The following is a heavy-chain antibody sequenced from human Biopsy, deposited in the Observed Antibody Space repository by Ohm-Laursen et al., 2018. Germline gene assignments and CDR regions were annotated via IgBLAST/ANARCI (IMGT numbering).Heavy chain of an antibody. Sequence: TLSLTCTVSGASMTGYFWTWVRQPAGKGLEWIGHIYTIGDTTYNPSLGSRVTMSLDPSENQFSQKKTSLTAADTAVYFCAREDEGLLRALDLWGQGTMVTVSS. V-gene: IGHV4-4*07. CDR1: GASMTGYF. D-gene: IGHD3-3*01. CDR2: IYTIGDT. J-gene: IGHJ3*01. CDR3: AREDEGLLRALDL.